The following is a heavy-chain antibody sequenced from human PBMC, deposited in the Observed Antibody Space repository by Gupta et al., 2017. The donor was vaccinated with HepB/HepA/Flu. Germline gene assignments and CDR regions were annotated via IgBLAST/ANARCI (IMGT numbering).Heavy chain of an antibody. CDR3: ARHAIVGATRYFDY. Sequence: QLQLQESGPGLVKPSETLSLTCTVSGGSISTGIYYWGWIRQPPGKGLEWIGSIYYSGTTSYNPSLKSRATVSVDTSKKQFYLKLSSVTATDTSLYFCARHAIVGATRYFDYWGQGTLVTVSS. CDR2: IYYSGTT. CDR1: GGSISTGIYY. V-gene: IGHV4-39*01. J-gene: IGHJ4*02. D-gene: IGHD1-26*01.